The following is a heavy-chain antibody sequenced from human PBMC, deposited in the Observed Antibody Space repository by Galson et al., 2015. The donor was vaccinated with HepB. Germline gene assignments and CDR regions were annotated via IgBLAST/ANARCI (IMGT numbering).Heavy chain of an antibody. Sequence: SVKVSCRASGYTFTGYFIHWVRQAPGQGLEWIGRISPSNGATNYAQKFQGRVTMTRDTSIKIVYMELRRLRSDDTAVYYCARVKGLSWFDPWGQGSLVTVSS. J-gene: IGHJ5*02. CDR3: ARVKGLSWFDP. V-gene: IGHV1-2*06. D-gene: IGHD4/OR15-4a*01. CDR2: ISPSNGAT. CDR1: GYTFTGYF.